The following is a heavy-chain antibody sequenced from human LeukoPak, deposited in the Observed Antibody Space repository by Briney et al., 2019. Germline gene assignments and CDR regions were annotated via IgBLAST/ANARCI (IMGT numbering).Heavy chain of an antibody. V-gene: IGHV3-53*01. D-gene: IGHD3-10*01. CDR3: ARQYYDSGSYYGYFDY. CDR2: VYSGGST. J-gene: IGHJ4*02. Sequence: GGSLRLSCAASGFNVSSNQVNWVRQAPGKGLEWVSVVYSGGSTDYADSVKGRFTISRDISKNTLYLQMNSLRAEDTAVYFCARQYYDSGSYYGYFDYWGQGTLVTVSS. CDR1: GFNVSSNQ.